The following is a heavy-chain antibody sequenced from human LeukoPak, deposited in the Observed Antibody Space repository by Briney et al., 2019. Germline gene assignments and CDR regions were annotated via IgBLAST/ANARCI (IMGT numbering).Heavy chain of an antibody. J-gene: IGHJ4*02. Sequence: SETQSLTCAVYGGSFSGYYWSWIRQPPGKGLEWIGEINHSGSTNYNPSLKSRVTISVDTSKNQFSLKLSSVTAADTAVYYCARDTTYYYDSTGPKDYYFDYWGQGTLVTVSS. D-gene: IGHD3-22*01. CDR2: INHSGST. CDR1: GGSFSGYY. CDR3: ARDTTYYYDSTGPKDYYFDY. V-gene: IGHV4-34*01.